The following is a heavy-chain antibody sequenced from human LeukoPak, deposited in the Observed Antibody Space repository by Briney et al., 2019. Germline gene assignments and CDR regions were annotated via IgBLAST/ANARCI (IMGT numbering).Heavy chain of an antibody. CDR2: KYYSGSA. D-gene: IGHD2-21*01. J-gene: IGHJ3*02. V-gene: IGHV4-31*03. CDR1: GVSVSDGRYY. CDR3: ATPYCGGISCLDVFNM. Sequence: PSQTLSLTCNVSGVSVSDGRYYWTWIRQHPGKGLEWIGYKYYSGSAKYNPSLKSRLTISIDTSKNQFSLQLSSVTAADTATYYCATPYCGGISCLDVFNMWGQGTRVTVSS.